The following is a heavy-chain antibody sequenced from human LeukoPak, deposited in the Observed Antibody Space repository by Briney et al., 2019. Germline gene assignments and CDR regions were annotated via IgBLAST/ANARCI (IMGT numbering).Heavy chain of an antibody. D-gene: IGHD3-10*01. V-gene: IGHV1-2*02. CDR3: ASINYYGSGSYYDN. CDR1: GYTFTDYY. Sequence: ASVKVSCKASGYTFTDYYMHWVRQSPGQGLEWMGWINPNSGGTKYAQKFQGRVTMTRDTSISTAYMELSRLRSDDTAVYYCASINYYGSGSYYDNWGQGTLVTVSS. J-gene: IGHJ4*02. CDR2: INPNSGGT.